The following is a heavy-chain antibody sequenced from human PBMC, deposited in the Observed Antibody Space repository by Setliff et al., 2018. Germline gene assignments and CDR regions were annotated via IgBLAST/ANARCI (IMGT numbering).Heavy chain of an antibody. Sequence: SETLSLTCNVSGGSISTYYWTWIRQPPGKGLEWIGYIYYRGSTNYNPSLKSRVTISVDTSKNQFSLKLTSVTAADTAVYYCARGYGSGSYYKGHSYFMDVWGKGTTVTVSS. J-gene: IGHJ6*03. CDR2: IYYRGST. D-gene: IGHD3-10*01. CDR3: ARGYGSGSYYKGHSYFMDV. CDR1: GGSISTYY. V-gene: IGHV4-59*01.